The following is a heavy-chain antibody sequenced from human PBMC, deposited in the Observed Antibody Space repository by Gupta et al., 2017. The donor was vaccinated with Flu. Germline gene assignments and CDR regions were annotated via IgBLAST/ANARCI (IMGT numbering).Heavy chain of an antibody. D-gene: IGHD3-3*01. V-gene: IGHV1-2*06. Sequence: VRPAPGQGLEWMGRINPNGGGTNYAQKFQGRVTMTRDTSISTAYMELSRLRSDDTAVYYCACEGGLITIFGVVIDDAFDIWGQGTMVTVSS. CDR3: ACEGGLITIFGVVIDDAFDI. CDR2: INPNGGGT. J-gene: IGHJ3*02.